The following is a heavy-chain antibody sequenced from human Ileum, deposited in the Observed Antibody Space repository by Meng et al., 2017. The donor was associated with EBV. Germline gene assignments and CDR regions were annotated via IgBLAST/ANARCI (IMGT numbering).Heavy chain of an antibody. V-gene: IGHV4-4*02. Sequence: QLQEPVPGLVTPSGTLCFTGAGSGGSRSSTNGWRWFRQPPGKGLEWIGDIYHGGSTNYNPSLKSRDSISVDKSKNQFSLKLSSVTAADTAVYYCARADKVRFDYWGQGTLVTVSS. J-gene: IGHJ4*02. CDR1: GGSRSSTNG. CDR3: ARADKVRFDY. CDR2: IYHGGST.